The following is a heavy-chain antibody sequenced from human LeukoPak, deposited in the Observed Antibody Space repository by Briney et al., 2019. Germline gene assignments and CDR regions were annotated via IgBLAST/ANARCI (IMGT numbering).Heavy chain of an antibody. D-gene: IGHD5-12*01. J-gene: IGHJ4*02. CDR3: ARAVRGYDFDY. CDR2: ISWNSGSI. Sequence: GGSLRLSCAASGFTFDDFAMHWVRQAPGKGLEWVSGISWNSGSIGYADSVKGRFTISRDNSKNTLYLQMNSLRAEDTAVYYCARAVRGYDFDYWGQGTLVTVSS. V-gene: IGHV3-9*01. CDR1: GFTFDDFA.